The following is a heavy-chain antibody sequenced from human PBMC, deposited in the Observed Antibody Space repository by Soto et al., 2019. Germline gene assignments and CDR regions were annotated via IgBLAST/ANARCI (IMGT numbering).Heavy chain of an antibody. CDR3: VITASRDY. D-gene: IGHD3-10*01. V-gene: IGHV4-39*01. CDR1: GGSISSSSYY. CDR2: IYYSGST. J-gene: IGHJ4*02. Sequence: QLQLQESGPGLVKPSETLSLTCTVSGGSISSSSYYWGWIRQPPGKELEWIGSIYYSGSTYYNPSLKSRVTISVDTSKNQFSLKLSSVTAADTAVYYCVITASRDYWGQGTLVTVSS.